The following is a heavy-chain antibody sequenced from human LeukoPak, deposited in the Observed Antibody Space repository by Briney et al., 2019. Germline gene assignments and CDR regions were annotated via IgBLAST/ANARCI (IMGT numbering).Heavy chain of an antibody. J-gene: IGHJ6*02. CDR3: ARGSFPYGMDV. CDR1: GGSISSYY. CDR2: IYYSGST. D-gene: IGHD6-13*01. Sequence: PSETLSLTCTVSGGSISSYYWSWIRQPPGKGLEWIGYIYYSGSTNYNPSLKSRVTISVDTSKNQFSLKLSSVTAADTAVYYCARGSFPYGMDVWGQGTTVTVSS. V-gene: IGHV4-59*01.